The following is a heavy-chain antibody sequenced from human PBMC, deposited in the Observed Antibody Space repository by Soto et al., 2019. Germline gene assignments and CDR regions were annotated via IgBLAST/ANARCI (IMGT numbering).Heavy chain of an antibody. Sequence: QVQLQESGPGLVKPSETLSLTCTVSGGSISSYYWSWIRQPPGKGLEWIGYIYYSGSTNYNPSLKSRVTISVDTSKNQFSLKLSSVTAADTAVYYCARQYSSSWYGMDVWGQGTTVTVSS. CDR2: IYYSGST. CDR3: ARQYSSSWYGMDV. J-gene: IGHJ6*02. D-gene: IGHD6-13*01. V-gene: IGHV4-59*08. CDR1: GGSISSYY.